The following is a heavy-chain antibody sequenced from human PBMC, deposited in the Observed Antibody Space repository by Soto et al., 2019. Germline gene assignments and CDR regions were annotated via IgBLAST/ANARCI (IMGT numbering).Heavy chain of an antibody. J-gene: IGHJ6*02. CDR3: GKGRSYYYYYGVDV. V-gene: IGHV3-23*01. D-gene: IGHD1-26*01. Sequence: SCAASGFTVSSNYMSWVRQAPGKGLEWVSDIIDSGGSTYYADAVKGRFTISRDNSKSTLYLQMNSLRAEDTAVYYCGKGRSYYYYYGVDVWGQGTKVTVSS. CDR2: IIDSGGST. CDR1: GFTVSSNY.